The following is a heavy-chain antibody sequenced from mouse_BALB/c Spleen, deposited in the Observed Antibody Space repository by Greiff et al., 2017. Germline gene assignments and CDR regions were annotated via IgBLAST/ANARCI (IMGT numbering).Heavy chain of an antibody. J-gene: IGHJ4*01. CDR3: ARKRWDAMDY. D-gene: IGHD2-3*01. CDR2: INPSSGYT. Sequence: VQLVESAAELARPGASVKMSCKASGYTFTSYTMHWVKQRPGQGLEWIGYINPSSGYTEYNQKFKDKTTLTADKSSSTAYMQLSSLTSEDSAVYYCARKRWDAMDYWGQGTSVTVSS. V-gene: IGHV1-4*02. CDR1: GYTFTSYT.